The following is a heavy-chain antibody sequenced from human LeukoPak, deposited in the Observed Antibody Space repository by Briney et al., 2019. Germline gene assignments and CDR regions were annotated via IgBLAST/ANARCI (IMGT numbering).Heavy chain of an antibody. D-gene: IGHD6-6*01. CDR3: ARHDAGIAARPFDN. CDR1: GGSISTYY. V-gene: IGHV4-4*09. J-gene: IGHJ4*02. CDR2: IHASGPT. Sequence: PSETLSLTCTVSGGSISTYYWSWIRRPPGKGLEWIAYIHASGPTNYNPSLRSRITISVDTSKNQFSLKLSSVTAADTAVYYCARHDAGIAARPFDNWGQGTLVTVSS.